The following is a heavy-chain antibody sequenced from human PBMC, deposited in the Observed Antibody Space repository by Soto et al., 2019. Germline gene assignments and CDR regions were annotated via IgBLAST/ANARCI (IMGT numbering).Heavy chain of an antibody. CDR3: ARLGYCSSATCTYYFYYYGMDV. CDR1: GLSFGSYS. J-gene: IGHJ6*02. V-gene: IGHV3-48*02. Sequence: PGGSLRLSCEASGLSFGSYSMNWVRQAPGKGLEWVSFISGRGTTTYYADSVKGRFTVSRDNAKNSLSLEVNSLRDEDTAVYYCARLGYCSSATCTYYFYYYGMDVWGQGTTVTVSS. CDR2: ISGRGTTT. D-gene: IGHD2-2*01.